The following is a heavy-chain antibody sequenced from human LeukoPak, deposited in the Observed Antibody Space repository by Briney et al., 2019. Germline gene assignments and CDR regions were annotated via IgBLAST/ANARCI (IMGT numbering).Heavy chain of an antibody. CDR3: ASRAYYDSSGHRNRFDY. CDR1: GFTFSSYW. CDR2: INSDGSST. J-gene: IGHJ4*02. Sequence: PGGSLRLSCVASGFTFSSYWIHWVRQAPGKGLVWVSRINSDGSSTNYADSVKGRFTISRDNAKNTLYLQMNSLRAEDTAVYYCASRAYYDSSGHRNRFDYWGQGTLVTVSS. D-gene: IGHD3-22*01. V-gene: IGHV3-74*01.